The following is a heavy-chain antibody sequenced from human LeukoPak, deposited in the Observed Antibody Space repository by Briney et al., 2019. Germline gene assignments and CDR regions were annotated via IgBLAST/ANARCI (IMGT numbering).Heavy chain of an antibody. J-gene: IGHJ4*02. D-gene: IGHD3-3*01. CDR1: GASVSSHC. CDR2: VSYSGGT. V-gene: IGHV4-59*02. CDR3: ARLSTYYDFWSPLDY. Sequence: SETLSLTCTVSGASVSSHCWSWIRQPPGKGLEWIGYVSYSGGTNYNPSLKGRVTISLDTSKDQFSLRLNSVTAADTAVYYCARLSTYYDFWSPLDYWGQGTLVTVSS.